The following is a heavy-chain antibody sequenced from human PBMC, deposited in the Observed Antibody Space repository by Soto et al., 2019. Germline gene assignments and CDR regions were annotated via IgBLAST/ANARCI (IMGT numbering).Heavy chain of an antibody. CDR2: ISSNGGST. Sequence: GGSLRLSCAASGFTFSSYAMHWVRQAPGKGLEYVSAISSNGGSTYYANSVKGRFTISRDNSKNTLYLQMGSLRAEDMAVYYCARGQLHLGELSLPGHYFDYWGQGTLVTVSS. CDR1: GFTFSSYA. V-gene: IGHV3-64*01. CDR3: ARGQLHLGELSLPGHYFDY. J-gene: IGHJ4*02. D-gene: IGHD3-16*02.